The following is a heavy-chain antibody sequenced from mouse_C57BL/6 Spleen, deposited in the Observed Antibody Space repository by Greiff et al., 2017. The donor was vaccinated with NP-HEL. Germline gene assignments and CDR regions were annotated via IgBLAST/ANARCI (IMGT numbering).Heavy chain of an antibody. CDR1: GYTFTDYY. Sequence: EVQLQQSGPELVKPGASVKISCKASGYTFTDYYMNWVKQSHGKSLEWIGDINPNNGGTSYNQKFKGKATLTVDKSSSTAYMELRSLTSEDSAVYYCARYDGNYESYAMDYWGQGTSVTVSS. CDR3: ARYDGNYESYAMDY. V-gene: IGHV1-26*01. D-gene: IGHD2-1*01. CDR2: INPNNGGT. J-gene: IGHJ4*01.